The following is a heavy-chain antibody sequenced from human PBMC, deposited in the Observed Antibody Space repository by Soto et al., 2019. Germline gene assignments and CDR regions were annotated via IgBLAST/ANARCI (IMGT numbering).Heavy chain of an antibody. V-gene: IGHV5-51*01. Sequence: GESLKISCKGSGYSFTSYWIGWVRQMPGKGLEWMGIIYPGDSDTRYSPSFQGQVTISADKSISTAYLQWSSLKASDTAVYYCARDRVSYDFWSGYESYYGMDVWGQGTTVTVSS. CDR1: GYSFTSYW. J-gene: IGHJ6*02. CDR2: IYPGDSDT. D-gene: IGHD3-3*01. CDR3: ARDRVSYDFWSGYESYYGMDV.